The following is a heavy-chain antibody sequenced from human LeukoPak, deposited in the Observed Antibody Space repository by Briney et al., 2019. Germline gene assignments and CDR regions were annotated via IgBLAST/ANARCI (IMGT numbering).Heavy chain of an antibody. V-gene: IGHV3-20*04. D-gene: IGHD3-16*01. CDR2: INWNGGST. Sequence: GGSLRLSCGVSGFNFNTYNMNWVRQAPGKGLEWVSGINWNGGSTGYADSVKGRFTISRDNAKNSLYLQMNSLRAEDTALYYCAREGGTYGDYYYYYMDVWGKGTTVTVSS. CDR3: AREGGTYGDYYYYYMDV. J-gene: IGHJ6*03. CDR1: GFNFNTYN.